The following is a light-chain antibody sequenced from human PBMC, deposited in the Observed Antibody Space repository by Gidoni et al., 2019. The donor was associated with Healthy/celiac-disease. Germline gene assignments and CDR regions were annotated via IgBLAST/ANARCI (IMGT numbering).Light chain of an antibody. CDR1: QSVSRSY. CDR3: QQYGSSPQT. CDR2: GAS. V-gene: IGKV3-20*01. J-gene: IGKJ4*01. Sequence: IVLTQSPGTLSLSPGERATLSCRASQSVSRSYLAWYQQKPGQAPRLLIYGASSRATGIPDRFSGSGSGTDFTLTISRLEPEDFAVYYCQQYGSSPQTFGGGTKVEIK.